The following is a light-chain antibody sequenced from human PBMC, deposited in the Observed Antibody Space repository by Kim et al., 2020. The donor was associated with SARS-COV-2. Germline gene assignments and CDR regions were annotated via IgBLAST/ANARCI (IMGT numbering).Light chain of an antibody. CDR3: QHYGYSVA. CDR1: RTITNTY. J-gene: IGKJ4*01. CDR2: DIS. V-gene: IGKV3D-20*01. Sequence: EIVFTQSPVTLSLSPGERATLSCGASRTITNTYLAWFQQRPGLAPRLLMYDISSRATGVPGRFSGSGSGTDFTLTISGLEPEDFAVYYCQHYGYSVAFGGGTKVDIK.